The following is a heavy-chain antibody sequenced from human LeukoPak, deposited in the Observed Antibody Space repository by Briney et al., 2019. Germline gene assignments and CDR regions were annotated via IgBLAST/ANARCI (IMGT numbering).Heavy chain of an antibody. CDR3: ARGRSVLRYFDWLPREYYFDY. CDR1: GGSFSGYY. CDR2: INHRGST. J-gene: IGHJ4*02. Sequence: SETLSLTCAVYGGSFSGYYWSWIRQPPGKGLGWIGEINHRGSTNYNPSLKRRVTISVDTSKNQFSLKLRSVTAADTAVYYCARGRSVLRYFDWLPREYYFDYWGQGTLVTVSS. V-gene: IGHV4-34*01. D-gene: IGHD3-9*01.